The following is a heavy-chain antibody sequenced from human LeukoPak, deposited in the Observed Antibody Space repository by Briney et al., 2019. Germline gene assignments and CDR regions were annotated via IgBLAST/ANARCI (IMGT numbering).Heavy chain of an antibody. CDR2: ISGGGGST. CDR1: GFTFSSYA. D-gene: IGHD7-27*01. J-gene: IGHJ4*02. V-gene: IGHV3-23*01. CDR3: AKGKGLLGFDY. Sequence: GGSLRLSCAASGFTFSSYAMSWLRQAPGKGLEWVSAISGGGGSTYYADSVKGRFTISRDNSKNTLYLQMNSLRAEDTAVYYCAKGKGLLGFDYWGQGTLVTVSS.